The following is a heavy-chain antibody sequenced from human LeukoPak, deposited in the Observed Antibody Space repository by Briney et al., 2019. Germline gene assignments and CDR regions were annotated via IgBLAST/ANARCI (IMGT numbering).Heavy chain of an antibody. Sequence: GGSLRLSCAASGFTFSSYAMSWVHQAPGKGLEWVSGISGSGGTTYYADSVKGRFTISRDNAKNSLYLQMNSLRAEDTAVYYCARAGVAVAGTNYYYYGMDVWGQGTTVTVSS. V-gene: IGHV3-23*01. CDR2: ISGSGGTT. J-gene: IGHJ6*02. CDR3: ARAGVAVAGTNYYYYGMDV. CDR1: GFTFSSYA. D-gene: IGHD6-19*01.